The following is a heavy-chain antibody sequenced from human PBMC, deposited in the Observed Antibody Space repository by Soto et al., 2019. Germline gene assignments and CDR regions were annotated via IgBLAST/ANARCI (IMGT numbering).Heavy chain of an antibody. V-gene: IGHV3-66*01. CDR3: ARETGTTSPHFDY. D-gene: IGHD4-17*01. J-gene: IGHJ4*02. Sequence: GGSLRLSCAASGFTFSNYWMHWVRPAAGKGLEWVSVIYSGGSTYYADSVKGRFTISRDNSKNTLYLQMNSLRAEDTAVYYCARETGTTSPHFDYWGQGTLVTVSS. CDR2: IYSGGST. CDR1: GFTFSNYW.